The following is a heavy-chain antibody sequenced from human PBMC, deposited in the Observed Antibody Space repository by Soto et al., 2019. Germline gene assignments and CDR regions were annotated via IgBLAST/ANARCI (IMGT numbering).Heavy chain of an antibody. CDR2: IPYDGSNK. CDR3: AKDGAITIFGVVTGNYYGMDV. J-gene: IGHJ6*02. CDR1: GFTFSSYG. Sequence: GGSLRLSCAASGFTFSSYGMHWVRQAPGKGLEWVAVIPYDGSNKYYADSVKGRFTISRDNSKNTLYLQMNSLRAEDTAVYYCAKDGAITIFGVVTGNYYGMDVWGQGTTVTVSS. D-gene: IGHD3-3*01. V-gene: IGHV3-30*18.